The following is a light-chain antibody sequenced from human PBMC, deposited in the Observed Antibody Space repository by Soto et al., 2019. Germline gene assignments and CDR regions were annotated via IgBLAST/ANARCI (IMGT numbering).Light chain of an antibody. V-gene: IGLV2-14*01. Sequence: QSALTQPASLSGSPGQSITISCTGTSSDVGGYNYVSWYQQHPGKAPKLMIFDVSNRPSGVSNRFSGSKSGNTASLTISGLQPEDEADYYCSSYTTSNTRQIVFGTGTKVTVL. J-gene: IGLJ1*01. CDR1: SSDVGGYNY. CDR3: SSYTTSNTRQIV. CDR2: DVS.